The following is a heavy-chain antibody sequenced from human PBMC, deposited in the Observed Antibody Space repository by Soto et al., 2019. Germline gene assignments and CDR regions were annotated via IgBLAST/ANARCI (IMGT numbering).Heavy chain of an antibody. CDR2: IYYSGST. CDR3: ARRSIAIAARPYGAFDI. J-gene: IGHJ3*02. CDR1: GGSISSYY. V-gene: IGHV4-59*01. Sequence: SETLSLTCTVSGGSISSYYWSWIRQPPGKGLEWIGYIYYSGSTDYNPSLKSRVTISVDTSKNQFSLKLSSVTAADTAVYYCARRSIAIAARPYGAFDIWGQGTMVTVSS. D-gene: IGHD6-6*01.